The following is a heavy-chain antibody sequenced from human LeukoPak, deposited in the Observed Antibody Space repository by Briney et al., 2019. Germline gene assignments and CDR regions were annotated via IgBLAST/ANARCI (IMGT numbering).Heavy chain of an antibody. V-gene: IGHV3-30*02. J-gene: IGHJ2*01. D-gene: IGHD5-12*01. CDR3: AKDSSVDIVATKEEHWYFDL. CDR2: IRYDGSNK. CDR1: GFTFSSYG. Sequence: PGGSLRLSCAASGFTFSSYGMHWVRQAPGKGLEWVAFIRYDGSNKYYADSVKGRFTISRDNSKNTLYLQMNSPRAEDTAVYYCAKDSSVDIVATKEEHWYFDLWGRGTLVTVSS.